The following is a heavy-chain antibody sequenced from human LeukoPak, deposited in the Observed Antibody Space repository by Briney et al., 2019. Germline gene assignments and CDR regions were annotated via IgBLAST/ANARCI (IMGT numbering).Heavy chain of an antibody. V-gene: IGHV3-23*01. CDR1: GFTFSSYA. D-gene: IGHD2-15*01. J-gene: IGHJ5*01. Sequence: GGSLRLSCAASGFTFSSYAMSWVRQAPGKGLEWVSAISGSGGSTYYADSVKGRFTISRDNSKNTLYLQVNSLRAEDTAVYYCARDRDCSGGSCYSGLPHPVENWFDSWGQGTLVTVSS. CDR3: ARDRDCSGGSCYSGLPHPVENWFDS. CDR2: ISGSGGST.